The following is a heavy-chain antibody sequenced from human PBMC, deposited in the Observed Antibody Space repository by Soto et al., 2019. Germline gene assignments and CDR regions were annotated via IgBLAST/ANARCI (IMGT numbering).Heavy chain of an antibody. CDR2: IIPIFGTA. CDR1: GGTFSSYA. D-gene: IGHD5-18*01. V-gene: IGHV1-69*12. J-gene: IGHJ6*02. CDR3: ARVGGKGYSYGYYYYYGMDV. Sequence: QVQLVQSGAEVKKPGSSVKVSCKASGGTFSSYAIGWVRQAPGQGLEWMGGIIPIFGTANYAQKFQGRVTITADESTSTAYMELSSLRSEDTAVYYCARVGGKGYSYGYYYYYGMDVWGQGTTVTVSS.